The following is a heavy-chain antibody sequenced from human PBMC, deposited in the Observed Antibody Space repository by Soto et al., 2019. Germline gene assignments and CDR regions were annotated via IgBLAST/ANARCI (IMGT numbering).Heavy chain of an antibody. D-gene: IGHD2-21*02. Sequence: SETLSLTCAVYGGSFSGYYWSWIRQPPGKGLEWIGEINHSGSTNYNPSLKSRVTISVDTSKNQFSLKLSSVTAADTAVYYCARGVVTSENDYWGQGTLVTVSS. CDR2: INHSGST. V-gene: IGHV4-34*01. CDR1: GGSFSGYY. J-gene: IGHJ4*02. CDR3: ARGVVTSENDY.